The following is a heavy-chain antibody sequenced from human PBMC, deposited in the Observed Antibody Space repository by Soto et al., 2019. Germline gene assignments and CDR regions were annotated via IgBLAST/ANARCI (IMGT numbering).Heavy chain of an antibody. V-gene: IGHV1-69*01. D-gene: IGHD3-22*01. CDR1: GGTFSSYA. CDR3: AREDYYDSGGYYYVPSFDC. J-gene: IGHJ4*02. Sequence: QVQLVQSGAEVKKPGSSVKVSCKASGGTFSSYAISWVRQAPGQGLEWMGGVIPIFGTANYAQKFQGRVTITADESKSTAYMELSRLRSEDTAVYYCAREDYYDSGGYYYVPSFDCWGQRTLVIVCS. CDR2: VIPIFGTA.